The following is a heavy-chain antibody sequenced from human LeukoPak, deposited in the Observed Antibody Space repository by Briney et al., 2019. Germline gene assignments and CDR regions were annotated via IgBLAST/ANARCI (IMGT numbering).Heavy chain of an antibody. CDR2: ISAYNGNT. CDR3: ARDRTKRDILSGYADY. D-gene: IGHD3-9*01. J-gene: IGHJ4*02. Sequence: ASVKVSCKASGYTFTSYGISWVRQAPGQRLEWMGWISAYNGNTHYAQKLQGRVTMTTDTSTSTAYMELRSLRSDDTAVYYCARDRTKRDILSGYADYWGQGALVTVSS. V-gene: IGHV1-18*01. CDR1: GYTFTSYG.